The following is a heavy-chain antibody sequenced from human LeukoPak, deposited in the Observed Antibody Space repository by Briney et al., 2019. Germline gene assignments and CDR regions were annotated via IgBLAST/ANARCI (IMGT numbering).Heavy chain of an antibody. Sequence: ASVKVSCKASGYTFTGYYIHWVRQAPGQGLEWMGWINPNSGGTNYAQKFQGRVTMTRDTSISTAYMELSRLRSDDTAVYYCARGPTVITDYYYYHMDVWGKGTTVTVSS. V-gene: IGHV1-2*02. CDR3: ARGPTVITDYYYYHMDV. CDR1: GYTFTGYY. D-gene: IGHD4-11*01. J-gene: IGHJ6*03. CDR2: INPNSGGT.